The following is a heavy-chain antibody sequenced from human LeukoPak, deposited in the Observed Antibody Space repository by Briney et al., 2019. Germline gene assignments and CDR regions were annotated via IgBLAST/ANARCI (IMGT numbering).Heavy chain of an antibody. CDR2: INHSGST. J-gene: IGHJ6*03. D-gene: IGHD6-19*01. Sequence: PSETLSLTCAVYGGSFSGYYWSWIRQPPGKGLEWIGEINHSGSTNYNPSLKSRVTISVDTSKNQFSLKLSSVTAADTAVYYCARGRRVIAVAVSYSYYYYYMDVWGKGTTVTVSS. CDR3: ARGRRVIAVAVSYSYYYYYMDV. V-gene: IGHV4-34*01. CDR1: GGSFSGYY.